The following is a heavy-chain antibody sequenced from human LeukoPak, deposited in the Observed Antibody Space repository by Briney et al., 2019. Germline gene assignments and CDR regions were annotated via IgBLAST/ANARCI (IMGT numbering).Heavy chain of an antibody. CDR3: ARQGSSGYGGYYFDY. CDR1: GYSFTSYW. V-gene: IGHV5-51*01. Sequence: HGESLKISCKGSGYSFTSYWIGLVRQMPGKGLEWMGIIYPGDSDTRYSPSFQGQVTISADKSISTAYLQWSSLKASDTAMYYCARQGSSGYGGYYFDYWGQGTLVTVSS. D-gene: IGHD3-22*01. CDR2: IYPGDSDT. J-gene: IGHJ4*02.